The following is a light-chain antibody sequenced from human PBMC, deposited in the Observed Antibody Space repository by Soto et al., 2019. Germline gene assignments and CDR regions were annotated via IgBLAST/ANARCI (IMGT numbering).Light chain of an antibody. CDR2: GAS. CDR1: QSVSSTY. V-gene: IGKV3-20*01. J-gene: IGKJ1*01. CDR3: QQYGRSWT. Sequence: EILMTQSPATLCLSPGERATLSCRASQSVSSTYVAWYQQKPGQAPRLFIYGASNRATGIPDRFSGSGSGTDFTLTISSLEPEDFAVYYCQQYGRSWTFGQGTKVDIK.